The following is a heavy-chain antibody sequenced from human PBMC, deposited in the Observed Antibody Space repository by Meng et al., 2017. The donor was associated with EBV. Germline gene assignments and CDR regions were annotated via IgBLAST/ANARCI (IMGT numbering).Heavy chain of an antibody. D-gene: IGHD6-19*01. CDR3: ARPFPSWQSPRLDPFGA. Sequence: PQLGGHGPGQVRPSETLSLTCTVSGDSISSFYYWGWIRQPPGRGLEWIGSVHYTGSTYYSPSLKSRVTVSVDTSKNQFSLRLTSVTAADTAVYYCARPFPSWQSPRLDPFGAWGQGTLVTVSS. V-gene: IGHV4-39*01. CDR2: VHYTGST. CDR1: GDSISSFYY. J-gene: IGHJ5*02.